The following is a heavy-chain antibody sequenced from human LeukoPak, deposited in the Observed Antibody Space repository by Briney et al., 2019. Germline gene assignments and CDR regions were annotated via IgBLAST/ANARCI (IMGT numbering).Heavy chain of an antibody. V-gene: IGHV3-48*01. Sequence: GGSLRLSCAASGFTFSSNSMNWVRQAPGKGLEWVSYISSTGGTIYYADSMKGRFTISKDNSKNTLYLQMNSLRAEDTAVYYCAKDRGIFGVVTDAFDIWGQGTMITVSS. J-gene: IGHJ3*02. CDR2: ISSTGGTI. D-gene: IGHD3-3*01. CDR1: GFTFSSNS. CDR3: AKDRGIFGVVTDAFDI.